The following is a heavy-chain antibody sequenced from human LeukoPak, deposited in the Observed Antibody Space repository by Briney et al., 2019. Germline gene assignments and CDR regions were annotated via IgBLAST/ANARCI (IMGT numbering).Heavy chain of an antibody. CDR1: AVTFSSYG. Sequence: AGSLRLSCAASAVTFSSYGMHWVRQAPGKGLEWVALISSDGNDKLYGDSVKGRFTISRDDSKSTLYLQMNSLRAEDTAVYYCTTKVIRGNSGDDYDDWGQGTLVTVSS. CDR2: ISSDGNDK. V-gene: IGHV3-30*03. D-gene: IGHD5-12*01. J-gene: IGHJ4*02. CDR3: TTKVIRGNSGDDYDD.